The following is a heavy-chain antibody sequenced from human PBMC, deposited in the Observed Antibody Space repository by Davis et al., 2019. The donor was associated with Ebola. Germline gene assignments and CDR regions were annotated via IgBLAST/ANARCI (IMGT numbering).Heavy chain of an antibody. CDR2: ISGSGGST. Sequence: PGGSLRLSCAASGFTFSSYAMSWVRQAPGKGLEWVSAISGSGGSTYYADSVKGRFTISRDNSKNTLYLQMNSLRAEDTAVYYCAKGTNRIAVAGMGQNNWGQGTLVTVSS. D-gene: IGHD6-19*01. CDR1: GFTFSSYA. CDR3: AKGTNRIAVAGMGQNN. V-gene: IGHV3-23*01. J-gene: IGHJ4*02.